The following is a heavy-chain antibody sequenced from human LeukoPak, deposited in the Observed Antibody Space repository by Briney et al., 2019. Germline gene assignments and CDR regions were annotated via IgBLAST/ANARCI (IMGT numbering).Heavy chain of an antibody. Sequence: SETLSLTCTVSGGSISDTYYYWAWIRQPAGEGLEWIGSIHSVGTTHHSPSLKSRLTLSVDTSKNQFSLKLSSVTAADTAVYYCARDARWDYYYSKGVDYWGQGTLVTVSS. CDR3: ARDARWDYYYSKGVDY. J-gene: IGHJ4*02. V-gene: IGHV4-39*07. CDR2: IHSVGTT. D-gene: IGHD3-22*01. CDR1: GGSISDTYYY.